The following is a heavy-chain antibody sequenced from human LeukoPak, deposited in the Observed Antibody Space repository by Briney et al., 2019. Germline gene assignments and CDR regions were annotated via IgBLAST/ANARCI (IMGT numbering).Heavy chain of an antibody. CDR2: IYTSGNT. D-gene: IGHD3-16*01. Sequence: SETLSLTCTVSGGSISSGSYYWSWIRQPAGKGLEWIGRIYTSGNTNYNPSLKSRVTISVDTSKNQFSLKLSSVTAADTAVYYCARANYPRGDYYFDYWGQGTLVTVSS. CDR3: ARANYPRGDYYFDY. J-gene: IGHJ4*02. CDR1: GGSISSGSYY. V-gene: IGHV4-61*02.